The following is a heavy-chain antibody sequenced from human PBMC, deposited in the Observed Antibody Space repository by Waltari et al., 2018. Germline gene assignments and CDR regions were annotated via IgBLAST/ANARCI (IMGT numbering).Heavy chain of an antibody. CDR1: RYTFNTHY. CDR2: INPNTGGT. V-gene: IGHV1-2*02. CDR3: ARGSGHDY. J-gene: IGHJ4*02. Sequence: QVQLVQSGAEVKKPGASVKVSCKASRYTFNTHYIHWVRQAPGQGLEWMGWINPNTGGTNYAQKFQGRVTMTRDTSITTGYMELSSLRSDDTAVYYCARGSGHDYWGQGTLVTVSS.